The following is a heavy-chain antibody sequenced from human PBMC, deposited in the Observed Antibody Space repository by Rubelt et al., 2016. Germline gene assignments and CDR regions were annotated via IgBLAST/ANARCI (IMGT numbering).Heavy chain of an antibody. D-gene: IGHD3-10*01. J-gene: IGHJ5*02. V-gene: IGHV4-34*01. CDR1: GGSFSGYY. Sequence: QVQLQQWGAGLLKPSETLSLTCAVYGGSFSGYYWSWIRQPPGKGLEWIGEINHSGSTNYNPSLKSRVSTAGDTSKNQFSLKLSFVTAADTAVYYCARGGRYYGSGSYQRHNWFDPWGQGTLVTVSS. CDR2: INHSGST. CDR3: ARGGRYYGSGSYQRHNWFDP.